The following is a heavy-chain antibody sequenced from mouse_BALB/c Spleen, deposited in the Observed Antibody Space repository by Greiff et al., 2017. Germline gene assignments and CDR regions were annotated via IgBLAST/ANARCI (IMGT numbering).Heavy chain of an antibody. CDR2: ISSGGSYT. CDR1: GFTFSSYA. D-gene: IGHD2-10*02. J-gene: IGHJ2*01. V-gene: IGHV5-9-4*01. Sequence: DVMLVESGGGLVKPGGSLKLSCAASGFTFSSYAMSWVRQSPEKRLEWVAEISSGGSYTYYPDTVTGRFTISRDNAKNTLYLEMSSLRSEDTAMYYCARGGYGNYFDYWGQGTTLTVSS. CDR3: ARGGYGNYFDY.